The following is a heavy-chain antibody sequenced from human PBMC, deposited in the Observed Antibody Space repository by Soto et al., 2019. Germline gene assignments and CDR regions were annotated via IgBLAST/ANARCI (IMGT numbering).Heavy chain of an antibody. Sequence: QVQLVQSGAEVKKPGASVKVSCKASGYTFTGYYMHWVRQAPGQGLEWLGWINPNSGGTNYAQKFQAWVPMTRDTSISTAYMELSRLRSDGTAVYYCARGGIAAAGTGWFDPWGQGTLVTVSS. CDR1: GYTFTGYY. V-gene: IGHV1-2*04. CDR2: INPNSGGT. D-gene: IGHD6-13*01. J-gene: IGHJ5*02. CDR3: ARGGIAAAGTGWFDP.